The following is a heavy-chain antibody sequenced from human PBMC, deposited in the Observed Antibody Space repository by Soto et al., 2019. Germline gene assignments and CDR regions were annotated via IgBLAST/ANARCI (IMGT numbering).Heavy chain of an antibody. D-gene: IGHD3-3*01. V-gene: IGHV1-18*01. Sequence: ASVKVSCKASGYTFTSYGISWLRQAPGQGLEWMGWISAYNGNTNYAQKLQGRVTMTTDTSTSTAYMELRSLRSDDTAVYYCARDHKKGDFCSGYYYYYYYGMDVWGQGTTVTVS. CDR1: GYTFTSYG. J-gene: IGHJ6*02. CDR3: ARDHKKGDFCSGYYYYYYYGMDV. CDR2: ISAYNGNT.